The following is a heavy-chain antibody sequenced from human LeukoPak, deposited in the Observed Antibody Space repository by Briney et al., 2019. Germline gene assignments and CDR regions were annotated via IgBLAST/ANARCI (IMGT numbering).Heavy chain of an antibody. J-gene: IGHJ4*02. Sequence: SVNTNFNPSLQSRVTMALETSKSQLSLRLTSVTAADTAVYYCARGYYDYIWGSYPAVDYWGQGTLVTVSS. V-gene: IGHV4-4*07. CDR3: ARGYYDYIWGSYPAVDY. CDR2: SVNT. D-gene: IGHD3-16*02.